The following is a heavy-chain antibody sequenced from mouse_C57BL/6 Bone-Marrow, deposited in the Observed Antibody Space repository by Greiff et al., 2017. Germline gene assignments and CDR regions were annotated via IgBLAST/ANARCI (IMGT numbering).Heavy chain of an antibody. J-gene: IGHJ1*03. CDR2: INPSTGGT. CDR1: GYSFTGYY. Sequence: EVQLQQSGPELVKPGASVKISCKASGYSFTGYYMNWVKQSPEKSLEWIGEINPSTGGTTYNQKFKAKATLTVDKSSSTAYMQLKSLTSEDSAVYYCAPYYYGSSYFWYVDVWGTGTTVTVSS. CDR3: APYYYGSSYFWYVDV. D-gene: IGHD1-1*01. V-gene: IGHV1-42*01.